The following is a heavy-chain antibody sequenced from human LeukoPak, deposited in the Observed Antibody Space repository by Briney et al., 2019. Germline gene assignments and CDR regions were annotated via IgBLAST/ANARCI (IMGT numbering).Heavy chain of an antibody. Sequence: GGSLRLSCAASGFTFNNYYMSWIRQAPGKGLEWVSNISTTGSNIYYPDSVKGRFTISRDNAKNSLYLQMNSLRAEDTAVYYCARKRYEAAAPLGYYYFGMDVWGQGTTVTVS. CDR3: ARKRYEAAAPLGYYYFGMDV. CDR1: GFTFNNYY. CDR2: ISTTGSNI. V-gene: IGHV3-11*01. J-gene: IGHJ6*02. D-gene: IGHD6-13*01.